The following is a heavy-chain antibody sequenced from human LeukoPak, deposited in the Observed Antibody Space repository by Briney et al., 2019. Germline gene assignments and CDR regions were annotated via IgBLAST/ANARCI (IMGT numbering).Heavy chain of an antibody. CDR2: IIPIFGTA. D-gene: IGHD3-10*01. Sequence: SVKVSCKASGGTFSSYAISWVRQAPGQGLEWMGGIIPIFGTANYAQKFQGRVTITADESTNTAYMELSSLRSEDTAVYYCANWGGAIMENPFDPWGQGTLVTVSS. CDR3: ANWGGAIMENPFDP. J-gene: IGHJ5*02. CDR1: GGTFSSYA. V-gene: IGHV1-69*01.